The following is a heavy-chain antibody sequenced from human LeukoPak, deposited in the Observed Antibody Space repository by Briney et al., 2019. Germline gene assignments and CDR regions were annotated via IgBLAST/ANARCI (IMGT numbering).Heavy chain of an antibody. V-gene: IGHV4-59*11. CDR2: MYYSGNS. D-gene: IGHD6-6*01. Sequence: SETLSLTCTVSGASIRSHYWSWIRQPPGKGLEWIGYMYYSGNSNYNPALKSRVTISVDTSKNQFSLKLSSVTAADTAVYYCARDSSRGFDYWGQGTLVTVSS. J-gene: IGHJ4*02. CDR3: ARDSSRGFDY. CDR1: GASIRSHY.